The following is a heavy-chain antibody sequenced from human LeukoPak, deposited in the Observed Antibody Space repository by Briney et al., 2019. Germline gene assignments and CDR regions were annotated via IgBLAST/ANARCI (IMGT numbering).Heavy chain of an antibody. CDR2: IGVAGNT. Sequence: GGSLRLSCAASGFSSSSYDMHWVRQATGKGLEWVSGIGVAGNTYYPGSVKGRFTISRENAKNSLYLQMNSLRAGDTAVYYCARRGAGTGGDFYFDYWGQGTLVTVSS. D-gene: IGHD1-1*01. CDR3: ARRGAGTGGDFYFDY. CDR1: GFSSSSYD. V-gene: IGHV3-13*04. J-gene: IGHJ4*02.